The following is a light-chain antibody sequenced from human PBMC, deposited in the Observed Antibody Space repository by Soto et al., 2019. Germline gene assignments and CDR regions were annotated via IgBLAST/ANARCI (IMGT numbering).Light chain of an antibody. CDR1: QSVSNNY. Sequence: EIVMTQSPATLSVSPGEGATLSCRASQSVSNNYLAWYQQKPGQAPRLLIYGASNRATGIPDRFSGSGSGTDFTLTISRLEPEDFAVYYCQQYGSSGTFGQGTKWIS. CDR3: QQYGSSGT. V-gene: IGKV3-20*01. J-gene: IGKJ1*01. CDR2: GAS.